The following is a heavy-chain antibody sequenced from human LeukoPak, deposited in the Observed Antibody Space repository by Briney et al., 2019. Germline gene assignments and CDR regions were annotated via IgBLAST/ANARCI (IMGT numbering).Heavy chain of an antibody. CDR1: GYTFTSYG. V-gene: IGHV1-18*01. CDR3: ARVGEDYDSSGYYYFDY. Sequence: ASVKVSCKASGYTFTSYGISWVRQAPGQGLEWMGWISAYNGNTNYAQKLQGRVTMTTDTPTSTAYMELRSLRSDDTAVYYCARVGEDYDSSGYYYFDYWGQGTLVTVSS. D-gene: IGHD3-22*01. CDR2: ISAYNGNT. J-gene: IGHJ4*02.